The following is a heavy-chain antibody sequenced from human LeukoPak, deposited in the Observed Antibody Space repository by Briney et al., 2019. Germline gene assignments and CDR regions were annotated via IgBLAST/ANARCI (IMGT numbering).Heavy chain of an antibody. V-gene: IGHV3-9*01. CDR1: GFTFDDYA. J-gene: IGHJ4*02. Sequence: GGSLRLSCAASGFTFDDYAMHWVRQAPGKGLEWVSGISCNSGSIGYADSVKGRFTISRDNAKNSLYLQMNSLRAEDTALYYCAKDLGTDSSGWTYYFDYWGQGTLVTVSS. D-gene: IGHD6-19*01. CDR3: AKDLGTDSSGWTYYFDY. CDR2: ISCNSGSI.